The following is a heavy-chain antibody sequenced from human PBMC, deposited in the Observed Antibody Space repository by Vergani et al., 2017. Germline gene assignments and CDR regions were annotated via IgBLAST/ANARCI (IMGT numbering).Heavy chain of an antibody. CDR1: GDSVISTDYH. Sequence: QVQLQESGPGLVKPSETLSLTCTVSGDSVISTDYHWGWIRQPPGKGLGWIGSMDYSGSTSYNPSLESRISISFETPKNQFSLRLTSVTAADTAVYYCASKRLACRAAYCHAYDFWGPGTLVGVSS. CDR2: MDYSGST. J-gene: IGHJ4*02. V-gene: IGHV4-39*01. D-gene: IGHD2-15*01. CDR3: ASKRLACRAAYCHAYDF.